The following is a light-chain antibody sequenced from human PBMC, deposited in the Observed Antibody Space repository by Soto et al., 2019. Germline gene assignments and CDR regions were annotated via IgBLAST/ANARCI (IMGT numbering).Light chain of an antibody. J-gene: IGKJ4*01. CDR3: QQHDSLLPLT. CDR2: DAS. V-gene: IGKV1-33*01. CDR1: QDIRNY. Sequence: DIQMTQSPSSLSASVGDRVTITCQASQDIRNYLNWYQQKPGKAPKLLIYDASNLETGVPSRFSESGYGQDFTFTFSSLQHEDFATYYCQQHDSLLPLTFGGGTKLE.